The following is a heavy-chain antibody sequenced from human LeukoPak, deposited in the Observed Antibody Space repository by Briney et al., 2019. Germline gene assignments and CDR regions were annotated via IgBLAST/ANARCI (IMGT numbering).Heavy chain of an antibody. CDR2: IYTSGST. Sequence: SETLSLTCTVSGGSISSYFWSWIRQPAGKGLEWIGRIYTSGSTNYNPSLKSRVTISADKSTNQFSLKLSSVTAANTAVYYCARDRFGDLNYFDYWGQGTLVTVSS. J-gene: IGHJ4*02. CDR3: ARDRFGDLNYFDY. V-gene: IGHV4-4*07. CDR1: GGSISSYF. D-gene: IGHD3-3*01.